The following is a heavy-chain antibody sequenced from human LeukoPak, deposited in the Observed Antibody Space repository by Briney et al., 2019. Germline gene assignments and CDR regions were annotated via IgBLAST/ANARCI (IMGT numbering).Heavy chain of an antibody. CDR3: ARLEGSYPTYYFDY. V-gene: IGHV3-21*01. D-gene: IGHD3-16*02. J-gene: IGHJ4*02. Sequence: GGSLRLSCAASGFTFSSYSMNWVRQAPGKGLEWVSSISNISTYIYYADSVKGRFTISRDNTKNSLYLQMNSLRAEDTAVYYCARLEGSYPTYYFDYWGQETLVTVAS. CDR2: ISNISTYI. CDR1: GFTFSSYS.